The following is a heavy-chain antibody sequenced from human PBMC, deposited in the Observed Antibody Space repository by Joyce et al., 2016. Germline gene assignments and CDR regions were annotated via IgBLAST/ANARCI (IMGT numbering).Heavy chain of an antibody. CDR2: IYLGGST. J-gene: IGHJ5*01. D-gene: IGHD5-12*01. Sequence: QVQLQESGPGLVKPSGTLSLTCAVSGGSISSAHWWRWVRQPPGKGLEWIGEIYLGGSTTDNPSLKSRVTISVDKSKKQLSLKMNSVTAADTAVYYCARNGAYSQDSWGQGTLVTVSS. CDR1: GGSISSAHW. V-gene: IGHV4-4*02. CDR3: ARNGAYSQDS.